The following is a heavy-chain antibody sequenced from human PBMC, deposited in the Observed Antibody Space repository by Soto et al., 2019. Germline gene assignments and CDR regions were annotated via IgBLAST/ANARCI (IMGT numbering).Heavy chain of an antibody. CDR3: ARDGTYNWV. Sequence: EVQLVESGGGLVQPGGSLRLSCAASGFTVSNNYMRWVRQAPGKGLEWVSLIYSGGATYYADSVKGRFTISRDNSKNTLYLQMNSLRAEDTAVYYCARDGTYNWVGGQGMLVTVSS. D-gene: IGHD1-1*01. J-gene: IGHJ4*02. CDR2: IYSGGAT. CDR1: GFTVSNNY. V-gene: IGHV3-66*01.